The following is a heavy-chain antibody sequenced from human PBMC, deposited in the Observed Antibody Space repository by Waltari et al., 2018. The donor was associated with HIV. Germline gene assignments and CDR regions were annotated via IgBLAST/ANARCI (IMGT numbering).Heavy chain of an antibody. CDR2: IYDSGST. CDR3: ARDFPFSHYYGSGSYFGSDY. Sequence: QLQLQESGPGLVKPSETLLLTCTVSGGSISSHYLSWIRPPPGKGLECIWYIYDSGSTNYNPSLKSRVTIAVDTSKKQISLKLSSVTAADTAVYYCARDFPFSHYYGSGSYFGSDYWGQGTQVTVSS. J-gene: IGHJ4*02. V-gene: IGHV4-59*11. D-gene: IGHD3-10*01. CDR1: GGSISSHY.